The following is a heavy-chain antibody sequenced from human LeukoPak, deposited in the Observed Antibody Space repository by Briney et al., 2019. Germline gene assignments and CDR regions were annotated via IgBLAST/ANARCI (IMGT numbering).Heavy chain of an antibody. CDR3: ARIPSFDFWSGSLFYYFDY. Sequence: GESLKISCKGSGYSFASYWIGWVRQMPGKDLEWMAIIYPGDSETKYSPSFQGQVTISADKSISTAYLQWSSLKASDTAMYYCARIPSFDFWSGSLFYYFDYWGQGTLVTVSS. J-gene: IGHJ4*02. V-gene: IGHV5-51*01. D-gene: IGHD3-3*01. CDR2: IYPGDSET. CDR1: GYSFASYW.